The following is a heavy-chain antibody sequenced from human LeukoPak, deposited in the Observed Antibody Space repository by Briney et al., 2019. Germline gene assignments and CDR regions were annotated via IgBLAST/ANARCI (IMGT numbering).Heavy chain of an antibody. J-gene: IGHJ6*03. V-gene: IGHV4-39*02. CDR3: ARVIEGGYSYGSYYYYMDV. CDR1: GDSISSSSYY. D-gene: IGHD5-18*01. Sequence: SETLSLTCTVSGDSISSSSYYWGWIRQPPGKGLVWIGSIYYSASTYYSPSLKSRVTISVDTSKNYFSLKLSSVTAADTAVYYCARVIEGGYSYGSYYYYMDVWGKGTTVTISS. CDR2: IYYSAST.